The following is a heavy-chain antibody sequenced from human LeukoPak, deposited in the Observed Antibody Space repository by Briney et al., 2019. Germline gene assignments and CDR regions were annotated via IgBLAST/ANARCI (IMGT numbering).Heavy chain of an antibody. CDR2: IYHSGST. CDR1: GGSISSSNW. V-gene: IGHV4-4*02. J-gene: IGHJ6*02. Sequence: TLSLTCTVSGGSISSSNWWSWVRQPPGKGLEWIGEIYHSGSTNYNPSLKSRVTISVDKSKNQFSLKLSSVTAADTAVYYCARVKYYYDSSGLDVWGQGTTVTVSS. D-gene: IGHD3-22*01. CDR3: ARVKYYYDSSGLDV.